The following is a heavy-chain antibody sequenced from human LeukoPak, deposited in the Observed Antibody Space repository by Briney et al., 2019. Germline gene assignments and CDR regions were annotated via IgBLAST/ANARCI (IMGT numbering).Heavy chain of an antibody. Sequence: SETLSLTCTVSGGSISSYYWGWIRQPPGKGLEWIGSIYYSGSTYYNPSLKSRVTISVDTPKNQFSLKLGSVTAADTAVYYCARHAGNIAVADYWYFDLWGRGTLVTVSS. D-gene: IGHD6-19*01. CDR1: GGSISSYY. CDR3: ARHAGNIAVADYWYFDL. J-gene: IGHJ2*01. CDR2: IYYSGST. V-gene: IGHV4-39*01.